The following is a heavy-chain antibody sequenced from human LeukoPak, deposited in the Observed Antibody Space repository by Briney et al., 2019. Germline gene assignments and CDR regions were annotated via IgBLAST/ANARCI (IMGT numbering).Heavy chain of an antibody. D-gene: IGHD6-19*01. V-gene: IGHV3-23*01. CDR2: ISPSGGIT. Sequence: GGTLRLSCAASGFTFRSHGMNWVRQAPGKGLEWVSGISPSGGITYYTASVRGRFTISRDNSKNTVSLQMNSLRAEDTAVYYCATSRESSGWYRADYWGQGTLVTVSS. J-gene: IGHJ4*02. CDR3: ATSRESSGWYRADY. CDR1: GFTFRSHG.